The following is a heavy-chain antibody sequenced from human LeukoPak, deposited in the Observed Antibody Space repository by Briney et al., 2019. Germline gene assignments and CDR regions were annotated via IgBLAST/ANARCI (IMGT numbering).Heavy chain of an antibody. CDR2: INHSGST. J-gene: IGHJ3*02. V-gene: IGHV4-34*01. CDR3: ARPAKKTSMVRGASDAFDI. CDR1: GGSFSGYY. D-gene: IGHD3-10*01. Sequence: PPETLSLTCAVYGGSFSGYYWSWIRQPPGKGLEWIGEINHSGSTNYNPSLKSRVTISVDTSKNQFSLKLSSVTAADTAVYYCARPAKKTSMVRGASDAFDIWGQGTMVTVSS.